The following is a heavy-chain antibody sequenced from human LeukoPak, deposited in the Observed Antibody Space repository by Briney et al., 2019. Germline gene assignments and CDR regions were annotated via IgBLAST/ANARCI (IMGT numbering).Heavy chain of an antibody. V-gene: IGHV3-21*01. J-gene: IGHJ4*02. CDR3: ARGGIAALMFDY. Sequence: PGGSLRLSCAASGFTFSSYSMNWVRQAPGKGLEWVSSISSSSSYIYYADSVKGRFTISRDNAKNSLYLQMNSLRAEDTAVYYCARGGIAALMFDYWGQGTLVTVSS. CDR2: ISSSSSYI. D-gene: IGHD6-13*01. CDR1: GFTFSSYS.